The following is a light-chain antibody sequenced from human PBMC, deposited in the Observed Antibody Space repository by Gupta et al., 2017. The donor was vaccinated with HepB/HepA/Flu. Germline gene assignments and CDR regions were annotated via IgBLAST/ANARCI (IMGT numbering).Light chain of an antibody. CDR2: AAS. CDR3: QQRDISPLT. CDR1: QKIGKY. V-gene: IGKV1-39*01. Sequence: DIQMTQSPSSLSASVGNRVTITCRASQKIGKYLNWYQQRPGKASDLLIYAASRVQSGVPSRFSGDGSGTDFTLTISGRQPEDFATYYCQQRDISPLTFDQGTPVDIK. J-gene: IGKJ5*01.